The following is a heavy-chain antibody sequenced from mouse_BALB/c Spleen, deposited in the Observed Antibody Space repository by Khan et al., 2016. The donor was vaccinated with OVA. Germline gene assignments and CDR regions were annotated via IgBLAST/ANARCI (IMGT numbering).Heavy chain of an antibody. V-gene: IGHV1S81*02. CDR1: GYTFTSYY. D-gene: IGHD1-1*02. Sequence: QVQLQQSGAELVKPGASVRLSCKASGYTFTSYYLYWVKQRPGHGLEWIGDINTSNGGTNFTENFKTKATLTVDKSSSTAYMQLSSLTSEDSAVYYCTRSGYGAFAYWGQGTLVTVSA. J-gene: IGHJ3*01. CDR2: INTSNGGT. CDR3: TRSGYGAFAY.